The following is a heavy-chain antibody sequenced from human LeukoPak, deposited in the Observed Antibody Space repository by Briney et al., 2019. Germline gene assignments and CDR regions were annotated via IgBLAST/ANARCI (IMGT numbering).Heavy chain of an antibody. V-gene: IGHV1-18*01. CDR2: ISAYNGNT. D-gene: IGHD6-19*01. CDR1: GYTFTSYG. CDR3: ARHDSRYSSGPNWFDP. J-gene: IGHJ5*02. Sequence: GASVKVSCKASGYTFTSYGISWVRQAPGQGLEWMGWISAYNGNTNYAQKLQGRVTMTTDTSTSTAYMELRSLRSDDTAVYYCARHDSRYSSGPNWFDPWGQGTLVTVSS.